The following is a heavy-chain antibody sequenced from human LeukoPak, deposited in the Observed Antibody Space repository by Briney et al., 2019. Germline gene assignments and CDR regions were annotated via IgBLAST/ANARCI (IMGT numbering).Heavy chain of an antibody. CDR3: ATDGVGLLPGDVFDI. Sequence: GGSLRLSCAASGFTFSTHSMNWVRQAPGKGLEWVSFISDSDNSVYYTESVKGRFTIFRDNAKNSLYLQMNSLRAEDTAVYYCATDGVGLLPGDVFDIWGQGTMVTVSS. CDR2: ISDSDNSV. D-gene: IGHD1-26*01. CDR1: GFTFSTHS. V-gene: IGHV3-21*01. J-gene: IGHJ3*02.